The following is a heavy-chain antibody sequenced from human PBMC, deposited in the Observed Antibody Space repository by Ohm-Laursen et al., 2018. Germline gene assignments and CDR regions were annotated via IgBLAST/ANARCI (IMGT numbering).Heavy chain of an antibody. CDR1: GFTFDDYA. D-gene: IGHD6-13*01. Sequence: SLRLSCAASGFTFDDYAMHWVRQAPGKGLEWVSGISWNSGSIGYADSVKGRFTISRDNSKNTLYLQMNSLRAEDTAVYYCAKAASAGSRYYYYAMDVWGQGTTVTVSS. CDR2: ISWNSGSI. J-gene: IGHJ6*02. V-gene: IGHV3-9*01. CDR3: AKAASAGSRYYYYAMDV.